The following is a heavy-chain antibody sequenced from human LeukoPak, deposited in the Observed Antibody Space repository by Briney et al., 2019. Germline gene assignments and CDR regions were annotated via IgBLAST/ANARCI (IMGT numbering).Heavy chain of an antibody. V-gene: IGHV3-11*01. D-gene: IGHD2-15*01. CDR3: ARGGRYVVVVAAESYGMDV. CDR1: GFTFSDYY. J-gene: IGHJ6*02. Sequence: GGSLRLSCAASGFTFSDYYMSWIRQAPGKGLEWVSYISGSGSTIYYADSVKGRFTISRDNAKNSLYLQMNSLRAEDTAVYYCARGGRYVVVVAAESYGMDVWGQGTTVTVSS. CDR2: ISGSGSTI.